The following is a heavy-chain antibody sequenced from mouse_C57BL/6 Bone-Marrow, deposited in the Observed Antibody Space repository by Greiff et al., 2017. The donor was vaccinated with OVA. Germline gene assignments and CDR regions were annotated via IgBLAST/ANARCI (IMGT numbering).Heavy chain of an antibody. CDR1: GYTFTSYW. CDR3: TREGAFTTVVATNWYFDV. V-gene: IGHV1-5*01. CDR2: IYPGNSDP. J-gene: IGHJ1*03. D-gene: IGHD1-1*01. Sequence: VQLQQSGTVLARPGASVKMSCKTSGYTFTSYWMHWVKQRPGQGLEWIGAIYPGNSDPSYNQKFKGKAKLTAVTSASTAYMELSSLTNEDAAVYYCTREGAFTTVVATNWYFDVWGTGTTVTVSS.